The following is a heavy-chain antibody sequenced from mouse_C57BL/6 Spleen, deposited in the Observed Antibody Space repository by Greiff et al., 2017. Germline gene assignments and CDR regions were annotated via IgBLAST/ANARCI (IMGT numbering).Heavy chain of an antibody. V-gene: IGHV1-15*01. CDR1: GYTFTDYE. J-gene: IGHJ2*01. CDR3: TSREGPKNGY. Sequence: VQLQQSGAELVRPGASVTLSCKASGYTFTDYEMHWVKQTPVHGLEWIGAIDPETGGTAYNQKFKGKAILTADKSSDTAYMELRSLTSEDSAVYYCTSREGPKNGYWGQGTTLTVSS. CDR2: IDPETGGT.